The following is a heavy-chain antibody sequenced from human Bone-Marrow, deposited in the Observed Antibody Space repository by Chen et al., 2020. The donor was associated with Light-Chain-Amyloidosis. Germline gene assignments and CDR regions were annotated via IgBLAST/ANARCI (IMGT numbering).Heavy chain of an antibody. CDR1: GGAIRSDNYY. Sequence: QVQLQESGARLVKPSQTLSLTCTAAGGAIRSDNYYWSWIRQPAGKGLEWIGHIYISRNTNYNPSLKSRVTISLDTSKNQFSLNLRSVTAADTAVYYCARSYSGYFDYWGQRTQVTVSS. V-gene: IGHV4-61*02. J-gene: IGHJ4*02. D-gene: IGHD5-12*01. CDR2: IYISRNT. CDR3: ARSYSGYFDY.